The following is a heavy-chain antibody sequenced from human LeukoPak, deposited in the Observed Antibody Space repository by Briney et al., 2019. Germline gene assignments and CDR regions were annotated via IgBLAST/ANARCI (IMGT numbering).Heavy chain of an antibody. CDR3: AGSGYGDYEAAY. D-gene: IGHD4-17*01. CDR2: ISAYNGNT. CDR1: GYTFTSYG. J-gene: IGHJ4*02. Sequence: ASVKVSCKASGYTFTSYGISWVRQAPGQGLEWIGWISAYNGNTNYAQKLQGRVTMTTDTSTSTAYMELRSLRSDDTAVYYCAGSGYGDYEAAYWGQGTLVTVSS. V-gene: IGHV1-18*01.